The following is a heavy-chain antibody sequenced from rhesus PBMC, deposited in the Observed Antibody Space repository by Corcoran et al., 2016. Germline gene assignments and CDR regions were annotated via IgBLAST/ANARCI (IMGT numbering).Heavy chain of an antibody. D-gene: IGHD2-33*01. CDR2: RSCSRWNP. CDR1: GYSISSGHY. J-gene: IGHJ3*01. CDR3: ARRAAAFDF. Sequence: QVQLQESGPGLVKPPETLSLTCAVSGYSISSGHYWGWIRQPPGKGLGYIGYRSCSRWNPSYNPSLKRRVTSSKDTSKNQFSLKLTSGTAADTAVYYCARRAAAFDFWGQGLRVTVSS. V-gene: IGHV4-99*01.